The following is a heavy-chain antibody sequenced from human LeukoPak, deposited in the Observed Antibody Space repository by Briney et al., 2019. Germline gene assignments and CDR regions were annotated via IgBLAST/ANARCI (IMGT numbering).Heavy chain of an antibody. J-gene: IGHJ4*02. CDR2: IWYDGSNK. D-gene: IGHD3-10*01. V-gene: IGHV3-33*01. CDR3: ARDIWEYYYGSGSSPDY. Sequence: PGGSLRLSCAASGFTFSSYGMHWVRQAPGKGLEWVAVIWYDGSNKYYADSVKGRFTISRDNSKNTLYLQMNSLRAEDTAVYYCARDIWEYYYGSGSSPDYWGQGTLVTVSS. CDR1: GFTFSSYG.